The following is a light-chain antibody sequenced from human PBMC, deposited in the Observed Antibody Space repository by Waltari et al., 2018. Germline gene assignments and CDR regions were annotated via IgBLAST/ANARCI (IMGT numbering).Light chain of an antibody. Sequence: QSALTQPPSASGSPGQSVSLSCTGTSSDISAYTFFSFYQNHPGKAPKLMVSGVSTRPSGVPDRFSGSKSGNTASLTVSGLQAEDEADYYCASYAGNNNFVFGSGTKVTVL. CDR3: ASYAGNNNFV. CDR1: SSDISAYTF. CDR2: GVS. J-gene: IGLJ1*01. V-gene: IGLV2-8*01.